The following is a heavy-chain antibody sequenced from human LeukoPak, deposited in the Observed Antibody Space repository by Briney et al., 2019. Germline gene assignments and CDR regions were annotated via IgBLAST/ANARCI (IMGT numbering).Heavy chain of an antibody. CDR3: ARLRGAMTPVTSDFDY. CDR1: GGSISGSSYY. Sequence: SETLSLTCTVSGGSISGSSYYWAWIRQPPGKGLEWIGSGFYSGSAYYNPSLKSRVTISVDTSKNQFSLNLSSLTAADTAVYYCARLRGAMTPVTSDFDYWGQGTLVTVPS. D-gene: IGHD4-17*01. J-gene: IGHJ4*02. CDR2: GFYSGSA. V-gene: IGHV4-39*01.